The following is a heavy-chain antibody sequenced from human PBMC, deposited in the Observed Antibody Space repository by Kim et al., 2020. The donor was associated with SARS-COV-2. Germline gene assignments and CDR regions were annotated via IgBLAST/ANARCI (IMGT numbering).Heavy chain of an antibody. J-gene: IGHJ6*02. CDR1: GGSISSSSYY. CDR2: IYYSGST. Sequence: SETLSLTCTVSGGSISSSSYYWGWIRQPPGKGLEWIGSIYYSGSTYYNPSLKSRVTISVDTSKNQFSLKLSSVTAADTAVYYCARDRSGWYVVYYYYGMDVWGQGTTVTVSS. V-gene: IGHV4-39*07. CDR3: ARDRSGWYVVYYYYGMDV. D-gene: IGHD6-19*01.